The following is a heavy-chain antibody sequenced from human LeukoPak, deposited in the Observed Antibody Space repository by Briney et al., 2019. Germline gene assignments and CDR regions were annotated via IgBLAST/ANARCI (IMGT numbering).Heavy chain of an antibody. V-gene: IGHV4-59*01. CDR2: IYYSGST. CDR1: GGSISSYY. Sequence: SETLSLTCTVSGGSISSYYWSWIRQPPGKGLEWIGYIYYSGSTNYNPSLKSRVTISVDTSKNQFSLKLSSVTAADTAVYYCAGGYSYGISDYWGQGTLVTVSS. J-gene: IGHJ4*02. D-gene: IGHD5-18*01. CDR3: AGGYSYGISDY.